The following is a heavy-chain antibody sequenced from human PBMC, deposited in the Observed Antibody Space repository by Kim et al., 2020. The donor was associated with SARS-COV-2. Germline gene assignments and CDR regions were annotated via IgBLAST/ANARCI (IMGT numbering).Heavy chain of an antibody. CDR2: IYYSGST. CDR1: GGSISSSSYY. D-gene: IGHD6-6*01. J-gene: IGHJ4*02. Sequence: SETLSLTCTVSGGSISSSSYYWGWIRQPPGKGLEWIGSIYYSGSTHYNPSLKSRVTISVDTSKNQFSLKLSSVTAADTAVYYCARGARESGSLVPYWVDYWGQGTLVTVSS. CDR3: ARGARESGSLVPYWVDY. V-gene: IGHV4-39*07.